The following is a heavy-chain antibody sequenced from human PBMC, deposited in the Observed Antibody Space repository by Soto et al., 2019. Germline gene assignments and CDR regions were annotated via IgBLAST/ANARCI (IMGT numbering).Heavy chain of an antibody. CDR1: GFTFSVYE. J-gene: IGHJ3*02. CDR3: ARGPITIFGVAPGAFNI. Sequence: AGGSLRLSCAASGFTFSVYEINWVRQAPGKGLEWVSYIGGSGTTIYYADSVKGRFTISRDNAKNSLFLQMNSLRAEDTAVYYCARGPITIFGVAPGAFNIWGQGTMVTVSS. CDR2: IGGSGTTI. V-gene: IGHV3-48*03. D-gene: IGHD3-3*01.